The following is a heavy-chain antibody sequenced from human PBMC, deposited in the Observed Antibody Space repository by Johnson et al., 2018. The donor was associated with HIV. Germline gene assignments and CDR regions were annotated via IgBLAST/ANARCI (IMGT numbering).Heavy chain of an antibody. CDR1: GFTFSSYA. CDR3: ARGAGDNFWSGYYAGRNAFDI. CDR2: ISGSGYRT. Sequence: VQLVESGGGFVQPGGSLRLSCAASGFTFSSYAMSWVRQAPGKGLEWVSPISGSGYRTYYADSVKGRFTISRDNSKNTLYLQMNSLRAEDTAVYYCARGAGDNFWSGYYAGRNAFDIWGQGTMVTVSS. D-gene: IGHD3-3*01. V-gene: IGHV3-23*04. J-gene: IGHJ3*02.